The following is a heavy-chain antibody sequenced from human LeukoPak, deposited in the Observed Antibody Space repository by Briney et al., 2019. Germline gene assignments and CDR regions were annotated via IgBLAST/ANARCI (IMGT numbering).Heavy chain of an antibody. V-gene: IGHV3-15*01. CDR3: TTSVGYCSSTSCYLDYYYGMDV. J-gene: IGHJ6*02. D-gene: IGHD2-2*01. CDR2: IKSKTDGGTT. Sequence: GGSLRLSCAASGFTFSNAWMSWVRQAPGKGLEWVGRIKSKTDGGTTDYAAPVKGRFTISRDDSKNTLYLQMNSLKTEDTAVYYCTTSVGYCSSTSCYLDYYYGMDVWGQGTTVTVSS. CDR1: GFTFSNAW.